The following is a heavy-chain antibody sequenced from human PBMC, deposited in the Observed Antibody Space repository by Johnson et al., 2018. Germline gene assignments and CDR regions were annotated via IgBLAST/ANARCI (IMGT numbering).Heavy chain of an antibody. CDR3: ASLRLPLSPPYYYYGMDV. CDR1: GFTFSSYG. Sequence: QVQLVESGGGVVQPGRSLRLSCAASGFTFSSYGMHWVRQAPGKGLEWVAVISYDGSNKYYADSVKGRFTISRDNSKNTLDLQMNSLRAEDTAVYYCASLRLPLSPPYYYYGMDVWGQGTTVTVSS. D-gene: IGHD3-3*01. CDR2: ISYDGSNK. J-gene: IGHJ6*02. V-gene: IGHV3-30*03.